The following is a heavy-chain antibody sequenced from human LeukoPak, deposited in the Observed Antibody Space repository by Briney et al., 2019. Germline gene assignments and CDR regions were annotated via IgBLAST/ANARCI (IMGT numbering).Heavy chain of an antibody. V-gene: IGHV3-48*02. CDR3: ARDNDWAFHY. J-gene: IGHJ4*02. CDR1: GFPFGLYV. Sequence: GGSLRLSCAASGFPFGLYVMSWVRQAPGKGLEWVAYINHNGETIYYPDSVKGRFTISRDNAKNSLYLQMNSLRDEDTAIYYCARDNDWAFHYWGQGALVTVSS. D-gene: IGHD3-9*01. CDR2: INHNGETI.